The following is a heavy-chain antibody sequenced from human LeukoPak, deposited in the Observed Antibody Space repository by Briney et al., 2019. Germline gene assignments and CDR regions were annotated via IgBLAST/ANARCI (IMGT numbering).Heavy chain of an antibody. V-gene: IGHV4-4*02. D-gene: IGHD3-10*01. CDR3: AGRHYYGSGSFDY. CDR1: GGSISSSNW. Sequence: SGTLSLTCAVSGGSISSSNWWSWVRQPQGKGLGWIGEIYHSGSTNYNPSLKSRVTISVDKSKNQFSLKLSSVTAADTAVYYCAGRHYYGSGSFDYWGQGTLVTVSS. J-gene: IGHJ4*02. CDR2: IYHSGST.